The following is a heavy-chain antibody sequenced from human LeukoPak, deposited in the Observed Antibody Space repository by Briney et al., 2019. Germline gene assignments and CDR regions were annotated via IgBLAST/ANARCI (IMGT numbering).Heavy chain of an antibody. D-gene: IGHD5-18*01. CDR1: GFTFSSYS. Sequence: PGGSLRLSCAAAGFTFSSYSMNRVRQAPGKGLEWVSYISSSSSTIYYADSVKGRFTISRDNAKNSLYLQMNSLRAEDTAVYYCARDPGYSYGRGDYFDYWGQGTLVTVSS. J-gene: IGHJ4*02. CDR2: ISSSSSTI. V-gene: IGHV3-48*01. CDR3: ARDPGYSYGRGDYFDY.